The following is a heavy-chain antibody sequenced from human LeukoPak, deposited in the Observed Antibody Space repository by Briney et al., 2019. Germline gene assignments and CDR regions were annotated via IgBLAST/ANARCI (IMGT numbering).Heavy chain of an antibody. J-gene: IGHJ4*02. Sequence: KSGGSLRLSCAASGFTFSDYSLNWVRQAPGKGLEWVSYISGDSRYIYYADSLKGRSTISRDNAQNSLYLHMNNLRAEDTAVYYCARGPFSSSWPEFDYWGQGTLVTVSS. CDR3: ARGPFSSSWPEFDY. V-gene: IGHV3-21*06. CDR2: ISGDSRYI. D-gene: IGHD6-13*01. CDR1: GFTFSDYS.